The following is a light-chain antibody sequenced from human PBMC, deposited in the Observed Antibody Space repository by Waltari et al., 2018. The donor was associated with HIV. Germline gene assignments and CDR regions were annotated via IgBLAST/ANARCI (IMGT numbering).Light chain of an antibody. V-gene: IGKV1-39*01. J-gene: IGKJ3*01. CDR1: QTIGDY. CDR2: SAT. CDR3: EQIYTFPLFT. Sequence: DSQLTQSPSPLSASLGDRVIITCRASQTIGDYVNWYQQKPGKPPKLLIYSATSLQPGVPSRFSGSGSVTDFALTISSLQPEDFAIYYCEQIYTFPLFTFGPGTKVDI.